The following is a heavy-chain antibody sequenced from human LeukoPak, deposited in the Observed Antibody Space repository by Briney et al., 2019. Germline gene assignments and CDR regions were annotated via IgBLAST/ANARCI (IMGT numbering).Heavy chain of an antibody. D-gene: IGHD4-23*01. CDR3: ARRLAGYSLGGNY. CDR2: IYYSGST. CDR1: GGSISSSSYY. J-gene: IGHJ4*02. Sequence: PSETLSLTFTVSGGSISSSSYYWGWIRQPPGKGLEWIASIYYSGSTYYNPSLKSRLNISVDTSKNQLSLNLSSVTAADTAVYYCARRLAGYSLGGNYWGKGTLVTVSS. V-gene: IGHV4-39*01.